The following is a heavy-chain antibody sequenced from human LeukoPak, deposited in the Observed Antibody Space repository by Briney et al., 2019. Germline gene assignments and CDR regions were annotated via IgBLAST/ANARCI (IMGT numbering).Heavy chain of an antibody. V-gene: IGHV3-43D*03. CDR2: ISWDGGST. J-gene: IGHJ6*03. D-gene: IGHD3-10*01. CDR1: GFTFDDYA. Sequence: GGSLRLSCAASGFTFDDYAMHWVRQAPGKGLEWVSLISWDGGSTYYADSVKGRFTISRDNSKNSLYLQMNSLRAEDTALYYCAKGLGRYYYYYYMDVWGKGTTVTVSS. CDR3: AKGLGRYYYYYYMDV.